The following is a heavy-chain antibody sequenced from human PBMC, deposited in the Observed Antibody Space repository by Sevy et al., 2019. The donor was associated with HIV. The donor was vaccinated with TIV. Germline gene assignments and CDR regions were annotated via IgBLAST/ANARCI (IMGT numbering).Heavy chain of an antibody. V-gene: IGHV3-30*04. CDR1: GLTFSSHA. D-gene: IGHD6-19*01. Sequence: GGSLRLSCAASGLTFSSHAMHWVRQAPGKGLEWVAFISVAGRNKYYADSVKGRFTISRDNTKNKLYLQMNSLRPEDKAVYYCTGDAGYSIAWFTSDYWGQGTLVTVSS. J-gene: IGHJ4*02. CDR2: ISVAGRNK. CDR3: TGDAGYSIAWFTSDY.